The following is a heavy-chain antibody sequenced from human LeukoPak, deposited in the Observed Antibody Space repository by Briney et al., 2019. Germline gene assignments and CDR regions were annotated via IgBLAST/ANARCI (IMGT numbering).Heavy chain of an antibody. CDR1: GGSMSSYY. V-gene: IGHV4-59*01. D-gene: IGHD3/OR15-3a*01. CDR3: AGWVWTVSRVEYFEN. Sequence: PSETLSLTCTVSGGSMSSYYWSWVRQPPGKGLEWIGNIHHSGSTNYHSSLKSRVTMSIDTSKNLFPVNLSSVTAADTAVYYCAGWVWTVSRVEYFENWGQGTLVTVTS. CDR2: IHHSGST. J-gene: IGHJ1*01.